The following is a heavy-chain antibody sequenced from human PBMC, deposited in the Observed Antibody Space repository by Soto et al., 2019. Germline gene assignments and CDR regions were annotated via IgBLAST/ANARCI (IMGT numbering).Heavy chain of an antibody. J-gene: IGHJ5*02. CDR2: IDPSDSYT. V-gene: IGHV5-10-1*01. Sequence: PGESLKISCKGSGYSFTSYWISWVRQMPGKVLEWMGRIDPSDSYTNYSPSFQGHVTISADKSISTAYLQWSSLKASHTAMYYCARHRDYYDSSGSSLFDPWGQGTLVTVSS. CDR3: ARHRDYYDSSGSSLFDP. CDR1: GYSFTSYW. D-gene: IGHD3-22*01.